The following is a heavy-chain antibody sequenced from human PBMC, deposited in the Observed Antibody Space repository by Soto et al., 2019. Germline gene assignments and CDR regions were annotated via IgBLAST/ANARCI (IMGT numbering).Heavy chain of an antibody. V-gene: IGHV4-31*03. CDR2: IDTNVDT. J-gene: IGHJ4*02. Sequence: QVQLQESGSRLLKPSQTLSLDCSVSGDSLRRGFHHWSWIRQTPGKGLQLIGYIDTNVDTHYDPSLRNRLNMSIVTTESRFSLKVTSVTAADTAVYYGARGTVYYCPNDKCGFFFDHWGQGALVTVTS. CDR3: ARGTVYYCPNDKCGFFFDH. CDR1: GDSLRRGFHH. D-gene: IGHD2-8*01.